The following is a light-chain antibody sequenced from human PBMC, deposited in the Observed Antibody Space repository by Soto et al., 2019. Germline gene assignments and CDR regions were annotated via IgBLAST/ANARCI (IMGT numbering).Light chain of an antibody. CDR1: QSVSSN. CDR2: DAS. CDR3: QQYHNWVT. V-gene: IGKV3D-15*01. Sequence: EIVMTQSPGTLSVSPGERATLSCGASQSVSSNLAWYQQKPGQAPRLLIYDASTRATGIPARFSGFGSGTEFILTISSLQSEDFAVYYCQQYHNWVTFGGGTKVDIK. J-gene: IGKJ4*01.